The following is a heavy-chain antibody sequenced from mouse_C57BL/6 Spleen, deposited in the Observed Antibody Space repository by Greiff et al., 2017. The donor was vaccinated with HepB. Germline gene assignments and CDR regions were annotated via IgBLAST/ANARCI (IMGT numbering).Heavy chain of an antibody. CDR2: IYPGDGDT. CDR1: GYAFSSSW. V-gene: IGHV1-82*01. J-gene: IGHJ2*01. D-gene: IGHD1-1*01. CDR3: ARIDYYGSSYVGYFDY. Sequence: VQLQQSGPELVKPGASVKISCKASGYAFSSSWMNWVKQRPGKGLEWIGRIYPGDGDTNYNGKFKGKATLTADKSSSTAYMQLSSLTSEDSAVYFCARIDYYGSSYVGYFDYWGQGTTLTVSS.